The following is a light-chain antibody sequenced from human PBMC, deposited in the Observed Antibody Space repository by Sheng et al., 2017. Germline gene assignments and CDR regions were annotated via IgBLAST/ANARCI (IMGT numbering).Light chain of an antibody. CDR1: ESVSSN. CDR2: GAS. V-gene: IGKV3-15*01. CDR3: QQYANSPRT. J-gene: IGKJ1*01. Sequence: ETVMTQSPATLSVSPGERATLSCRASESVSSNLAWYQQIPGQPPRLLIYGASTRATGIPARFSGSGSGTDFTLTINRLEPEDFAVYYCQQYANSPRTFGQGTKVEIK.